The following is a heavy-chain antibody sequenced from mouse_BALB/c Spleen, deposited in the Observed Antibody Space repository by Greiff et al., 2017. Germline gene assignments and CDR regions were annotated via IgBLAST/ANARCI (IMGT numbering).Heavy chain of an antibody. CDR2: INPSTGYT. J-gene: IGHJ1*01. D-gene: IGHD1-1*01. CDR3: ANYYGSSHWYFDV. Sequence: VQLQQSGAELAKPGASVKMSCKASGYTFTSYWMHWVKQRPGQGLEWIGYINPSTGYTEYNQKFKDKATLTADKSSSTAYMQLSSLTSEDSAVYYCANYYGSSHWYFDVWGAGTTVTVSS. V-gene: IGHV1-7*01. CDR1: GYTFTSYW.